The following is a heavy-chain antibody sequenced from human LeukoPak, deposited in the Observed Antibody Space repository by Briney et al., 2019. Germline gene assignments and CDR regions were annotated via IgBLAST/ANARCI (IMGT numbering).Heavy chain of an antibody. V-gene: IGHV1-69*04. J-gene: IGHJ4*02. CDR3: ASVSYYFDY. CDR2: IIPILGIA. Sequence: VAAVTVSFKGSGGTFINYASRWVGPAPGQGREWVGRIIPILGIANYAQKFQGRVTITADKSTSTAYMELSSLRSEDTAVYYCASVSYYFDYWGQGTLVTVSS. CDR1: GGTFINYA.